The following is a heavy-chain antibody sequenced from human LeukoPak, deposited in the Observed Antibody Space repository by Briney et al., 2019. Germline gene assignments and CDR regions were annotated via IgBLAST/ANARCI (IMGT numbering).Heavy chain of an antibody. V-gene: IGHV3-48*03. J-gene: IGHJ5*02. D-gene: IGHD4-17*01. CDR2: ISSSGSTI. CDR3: AKDRTTVTFHPFDP. Sequence: GGSLRLSCAASGFTFSSYEMNWVRQAPGKGLEWVSYISSSGSTIYYADSVKGRFTISRDNAKNSLSLQMNSLRAEDTAVYYCAKDRTTVTFHPFDPWGQGTLVTVSS. CDR1: GFTFSSYE.